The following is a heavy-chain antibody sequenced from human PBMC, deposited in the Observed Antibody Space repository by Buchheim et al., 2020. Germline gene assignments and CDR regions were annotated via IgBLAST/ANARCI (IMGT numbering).Heavy chain of an antibody. CDR1: GYTFSGYY. J-gene: IGHJ6*02. CDR2: INPNSGGT. CDR3: ARDRDYSKFGYYYYGMDV. V-gene: IGHV1-2*02. Sequence: QVQLVQSGAEVKKPGASVMVSCKASGYTFSGYYMHWVRQAPGQGLEWMGWINPNSGGTKYALRFQGRVTMTRDTSISTAYMELRSLISDETAVYYCARDRDYSKFGYYYYGMDVWGQGTT. D-gene: IGHD4-11*01.